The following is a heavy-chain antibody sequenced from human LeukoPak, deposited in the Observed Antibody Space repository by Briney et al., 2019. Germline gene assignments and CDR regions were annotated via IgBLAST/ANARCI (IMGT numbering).Heavy chain of an antibody. V-gene: IGHV3-23*01. J-gene: IGHJ4*02. Sequence: AGGSLRLSCAASGFTFISYAMSWVRQAPGKGLEWVSAISGSGGSTYYADSVKGRFTISRDNSKNTLYLQMNSLRAEDTAVYYCAKPTYYYDSSGYYRPIYYFDYWGQGTLVTVSS. CDR3: AKPTYYYDSSGYYRPIYYFDY. CDR2: ISGSGGST. CDR1: GFTFISYA. D-gene: IGHD3-22*01.